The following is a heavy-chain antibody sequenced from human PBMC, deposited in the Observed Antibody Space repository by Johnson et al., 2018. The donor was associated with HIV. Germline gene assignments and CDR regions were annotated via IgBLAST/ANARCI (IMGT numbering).Heavy chain of an antibody. D-gene: IGHD6-6*01. J-gene: IGHJ3*02. CDR1: GFTFDDYG. CDR2: IDWNGGSS. V-gene: IGHV3-20*04. CDR3: VRVMGGYYSSSFGNAFDI. Sequence: EMQLVESGGGVVRPGGSLRLSCAASGFTFDDYGMTWVRQAPGKGLEWVSGIDWNGGSSGYADSVKGRFNISRDNGKNSLYLQMNSLRVEDTALYYCVRVMGGYYSSSFGNAFDIWGQGTMVTVSS.